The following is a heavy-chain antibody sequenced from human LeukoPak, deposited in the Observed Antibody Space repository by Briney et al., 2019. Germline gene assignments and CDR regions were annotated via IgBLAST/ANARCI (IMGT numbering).Heavy chain of an antibody. V-gene: IGHV3-30*04. CDR3: AKAGWELRYYYYYMDV. Sequence: GRSLRLSCAASGFTFSSYAMHWVRQAPGKGLEWVAVISYDGSNKYYADSVKGRFTISRDNSKNTLYLQMNSLRAEDTAVYYCAKAGWELRYYYYYMDVWGKGTTVTISS. J-gene: IGHJ6*03. CDR1: GFTFSSYA. D-gene: IGHD1-26*01. CDR2: ISYDGSNK.